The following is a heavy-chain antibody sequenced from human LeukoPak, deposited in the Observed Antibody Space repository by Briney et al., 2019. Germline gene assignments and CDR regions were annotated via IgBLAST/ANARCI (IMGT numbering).Heavy chain of an antibody. V-gene: IGHV4-59*12. CDR1: GDSISNYY. J-gene: IGHJ3*02. CDR3: ARDGDSGSYRWEAFDI. Sequence: SETLSLTCTVSGDSISNYYWSWIRQPPGKGLEWIGYIYYSGSTYYNPSLKSRVTISVDTSKNQFSLKLSSVTAADAAVYYCARDGDSGSYRWEAFDIWGQGTMVTVSS. CDR2: IYYSGST. D-gene: IGHD1-26*01.